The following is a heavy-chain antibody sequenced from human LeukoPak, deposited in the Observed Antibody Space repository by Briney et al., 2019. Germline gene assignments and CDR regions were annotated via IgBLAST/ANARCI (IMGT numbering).Heavy chain of an antibody. CDR1: GYTFTGYY. CDR3: ARDRRYSGSDEPHDAFDI. Sequence: ASVKVSCKASGYTFTGYYMHWVRQAPGQGLEWMGWISAYNGNTNYAQKLQGRVTMTTDTSTSTAYMELRSLRSDDTAVYYCARDRRYSGSDEPHDAFDIWGQGTMVTVSS. V-gene: IGHV1-18*04. D-gene: IGHD1-26*01. J-gene: IGHJ3*02. CDR2: ISAYNGNT.